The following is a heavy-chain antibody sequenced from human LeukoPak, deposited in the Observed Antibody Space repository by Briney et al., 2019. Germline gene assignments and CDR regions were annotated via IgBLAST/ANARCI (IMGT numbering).Heavy chain of an antibody. CDR3: ARGQYYYDSSGYSSGDY. D-gene: IGHD3-22*01. CDR2: ISSSSSYI. V-gene: IGHV3-21*01. J-gene: IGHJ4*02. CDR1: GFTFSSYS. Sequence: GGSLRLSGAASGFTFSSYSMNWVRQAPGKGLEWVTSISSSSSYIYYADSVKGRFTISRDNAKNSLYLQMNSLRAEDTAVYYCARGQYYYDSSGYSSGDYWGQGTLVTVSS.